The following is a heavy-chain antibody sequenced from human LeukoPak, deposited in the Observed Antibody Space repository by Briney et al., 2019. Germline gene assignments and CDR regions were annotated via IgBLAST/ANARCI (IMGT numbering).Heavy chain of an antibody. CDR3: ASTGTYYDFWSGYPLGY. CDR2: INHSGST. D-gene: IGHD3-3*01. V-gene: IGHV4-34*01. CDR1: GGSFSGYY. J-gene: IGHJ4*02. Sequence: PSETLSLTCAVYGGSFSGYYWRWIRQPPGKGLEWIGEINHSGSTNYNPSLKSRVTISVDTSKNQFSLKLSSVTAADTAVYYCASTGTYYDFWSGYPLGYWGQGTLVTVSS.